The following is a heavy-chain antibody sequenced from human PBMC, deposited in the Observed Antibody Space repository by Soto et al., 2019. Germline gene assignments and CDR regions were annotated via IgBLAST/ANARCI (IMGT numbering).Heavy chain of an antibody. Sequence: PSETLSLTCAVSGDSISNGGYSWNWIRQPPGKGLEWIGSIYHSGSTYYNPSLKSRVTISVDTSKNQFSLKLSSVTAADTAVYYCAREHYYGSGSYYKPGFYFDYWGQGTLVTVS. CDR3: AREHYYGSGSYYKPGFYFDY. CDR1: GDSISNGGYS. D-gene: IGHD3-10*01. V-gene: IGHV4-30-2*05. J-gene: IGHJ4*02. CDR2: IYHSGST.